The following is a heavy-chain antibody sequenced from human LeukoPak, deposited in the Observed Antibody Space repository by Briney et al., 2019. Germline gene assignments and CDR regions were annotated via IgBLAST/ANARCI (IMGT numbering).Heavy chain of an antibody. CDR3: ARGPLDYGDYFYFDY. Sequence: GASVKVSCKASGGTFSSYAISWVRQAPGQGLEWMGRIIPILGTANYAQKFQGRVTITADKSTSTAYMELSSLRSEDTAVYYCARGPLDYGDYFYFDYWGQGTLVTVSS. V-gene: IGHV1-69*04. J-gene: IGHJ4*02. CDR1: GGTFSSYA. D-gene: IGHD4-17*01. CDR2: IIPILGTA.